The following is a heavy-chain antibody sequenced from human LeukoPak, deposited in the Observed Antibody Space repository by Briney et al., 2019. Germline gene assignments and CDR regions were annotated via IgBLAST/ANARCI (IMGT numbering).Heavy chain of an antibody. CDR1: GGSFSGYY. CDR2: INHSGST. Sequence: PSETLSLTCAVSGGSFSGYYWSWIRQPPGKGLEWIGEINHSGSTNNNPSLKSRVTISVDTSKNQFSLKLSSVTAADTAVYYCASGYSGSSAHDYWGQGTLVTVSS. CDR3: ASGYSGSSAHDY. J-gene: IGHJ4*02. V-gene: IGHV4-34*01. D-gene: IGHD6-6*01.